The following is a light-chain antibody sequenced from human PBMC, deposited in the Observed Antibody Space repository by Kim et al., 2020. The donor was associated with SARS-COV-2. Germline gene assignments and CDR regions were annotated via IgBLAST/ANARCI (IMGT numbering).Light chain of an antibody. CDR2: KAS. Sequence: ASVGDRVTITCRASQSISSWLAWYQQKPGKAPKLLIYKASSLESGVPSRFSGSGSGTEFTLTISSLQPDDFATYYCQQYNSYSFTFGPGTKVDIK. J-gene: IGKJ3*01. CDR1: QSISSW. V-gene: IGKV1-5*03. CDR3: QQYNSYSFT.